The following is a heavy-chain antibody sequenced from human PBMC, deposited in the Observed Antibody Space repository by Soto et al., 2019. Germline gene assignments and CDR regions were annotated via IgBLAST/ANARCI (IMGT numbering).Heavy chain of an antibody. CDR1: GGSISSGGYP. Sequence: SETLSLTCAVSGGSISSGGYPWSWIRQPPGKGLEWIGYIYHSGSTYYNPSLKSRVTISVDRSKNQFSLKLSSVTAADTAVYYWARGGTYGDYDDYWGEGTLVTVSS. CDR2: IYHSGST. V-gene: IGHV4-30-2*01. CDR3: ARGGTYGDYDDY. D-gene: IGHD4-17*01. J-gene: IGHJ4*02.